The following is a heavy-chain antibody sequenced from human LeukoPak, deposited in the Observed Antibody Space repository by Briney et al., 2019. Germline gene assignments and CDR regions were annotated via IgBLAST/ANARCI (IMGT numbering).Heavy chain of an antibody. CDR2: IYGSGIT. V-gene: IGHV4-4*07. CDR1: GGSIISNY. D-gene: IGHD3-22*01. J-gene: IGHJ6*03. Sequence: ASGTLSLTCTVSGGSIISNYWSWIRQSAGTGLEWIGRIYGSGITDYNPSLKSRVTMSLDTSRKQFSLRLTSVTAADTAVYYCARLKFYDSTGYSPGYYMDVWGKGTTVSVFS. CDR3: ARLKFYDSTGYSPGYYMDV.